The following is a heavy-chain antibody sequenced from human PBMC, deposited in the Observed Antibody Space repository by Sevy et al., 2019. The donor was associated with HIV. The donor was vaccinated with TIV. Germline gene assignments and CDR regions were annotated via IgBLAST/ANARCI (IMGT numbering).Heavy chain of an antibody. CDR2: ISSSSSTI. J-gene: IGHJ5*02. CDR1: GFTFSSYS. CDR3: VGGHSKYCSVGSCYTMAYNRFAP. Sequence: GGSLRLSCAASGFTFSSYSMNWVRQAPGKGLEWVSYISSSSSTIYYADSVKGRFTISRDNSKNSLYLQMNSLRDEDTAVYYCVGGHSKYCSVGSCYTMAYNRFAPWGKGTLVTVSS. D-gene: IGHD2-15*01. V-gene: IGHV3-48*02.